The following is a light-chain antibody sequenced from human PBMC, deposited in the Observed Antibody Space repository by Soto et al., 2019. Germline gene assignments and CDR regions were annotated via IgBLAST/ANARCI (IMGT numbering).Light chain of an antibody. J-gene: IGKJ2*01. CDR2: DVS. CDR1: QSIRTK. Sequence: EIVLTQSPDTLSVSPGESATLSCRASQSIRTKLAWYQHRPGQAPRLLIYDVSNRATGIPARFSGSGSGAEFTRTISSLQSEDCAIYYCKQYDNWPPEYTCGQGTKVEIK. V-gene: IGKV3-15*01. CDR3: KQYDNWPPEYT.